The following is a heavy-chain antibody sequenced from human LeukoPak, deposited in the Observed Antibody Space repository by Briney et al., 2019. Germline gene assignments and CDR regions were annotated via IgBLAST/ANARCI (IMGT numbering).Heavy chain of an antibody. CDR3: ARQIASAGTAGFDF. Sequence: SETLSLTCTVSGGSISSYYWSWIRQPAGKGLEWIGRIYSTGGTNYNPSLKSRATMSVDTSKNQFSLRLRSVTAADTAVYYCARQIASAGTAGFDFWGQGALVTVSS. V-gene: IGHV4-4*07. D-gene: IGHD6-13*01. CDR1: GGSISSYY. CDR2: IYSTGGT. J-gene: IGHJ4*02.